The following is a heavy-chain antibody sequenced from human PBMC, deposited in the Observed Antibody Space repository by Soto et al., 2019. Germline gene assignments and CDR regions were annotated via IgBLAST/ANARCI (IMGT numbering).Heavy chain of an antibody. J-gene: IGHJ1*01. D-gene: IGHD4-17*01. Sequence: EVQLVESGGGLVQPRGSLRLSCAASGFTFSSYSMNWVRQAPGKGLEWVSYISSSSSTIYYADSVKGRFTISRDNAKNSLYLQMNSLRAEDTAVYYCARGDGDYGAEYFQHWGQGTLVTVSS. CDR2: ISSSSSTI. CDR3: ARGDGDYGAEYFQH. CDR1: GFTFSSYS. V-gene: IGHV3-48*01.